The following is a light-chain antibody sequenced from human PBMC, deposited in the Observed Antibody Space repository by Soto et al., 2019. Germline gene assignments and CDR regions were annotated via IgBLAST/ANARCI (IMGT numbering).Light chain of an antibody. CDR2: GAS. J-gene: IGKJ4*01. V-gene: IGKV3-20*01. CDR1: QSFSSSY. CDR3: QQYGSSPLT. Sequence: EIVLTQSPVTMSLSPGSRATLSCRASQSFSSSYLAWYQQKPGQSPRLLIYGASSRATGIPDRFSGSGSGTDFTLTISRMEPEDFAVYYCQQYGSSPLTFGGGTKVEIK.